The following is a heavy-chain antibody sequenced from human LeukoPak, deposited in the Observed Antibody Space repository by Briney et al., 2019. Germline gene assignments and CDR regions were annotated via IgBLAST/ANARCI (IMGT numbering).Heavy chain of an antibody. CDR3: ASGSSTDY. D-gene: IGHD6-6*01. J-gene: IGHJ4*02. CDR1: GYTFTDYY. Sequence: ASVKVSCKTSGYTFTDYYMHWVRQAPGQGLEWLGWIHPNSGSTNYAQKFQGRVTMTRDTSISTAYVELSRLRSDDTAVYYCASGSSTDYWGQGTLVTVSS. V-gene: IGHV1-2*02. CDR2: IHPNSGST.